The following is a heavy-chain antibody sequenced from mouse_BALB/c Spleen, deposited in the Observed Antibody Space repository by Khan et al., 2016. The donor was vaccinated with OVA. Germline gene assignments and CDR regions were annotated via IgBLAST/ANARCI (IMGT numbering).Heavy chain of an antibody. CDR1: GYSITSDYA. J-gene: IGHJ4*01. Sequence: EVQLQESGPGLVKPSQSLSLTCTVTGYSITSDYAWNWIRQFPGNKLEWMGYIYYSGSTSYNPSLKSRISITRDTSKNQFFLQLNSVTTEDTATYYCARRGIYDGYSLYYAMDYWGQGTSVTVSS. V-gene: IGHV3-2*02. D-gene: IGHD2-3*01. CDR3: ARRGIYDGYSLYYAMDY. CDR2: IYYSGST.